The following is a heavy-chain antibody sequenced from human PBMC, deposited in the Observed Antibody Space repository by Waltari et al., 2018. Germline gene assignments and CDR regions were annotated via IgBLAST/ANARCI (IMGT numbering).Heavy chain of an antibody. D-gene: IGHD3-10*01. Sequence: QVQLVQSGAEVKKPGASVKVSCKASGYTFTGYYMHWVRQAPGQGVGWMGWINPNSGGTNYAQKVQGRVTMTRDTSISTTYMELSRLRSDDTAVYYCAQPSGSYYYPRYYGMDVWGQGTTVTVSS. CDR2: INPNSGGT. CDR3: AQPSGSYYYPRYYGMDV. J-gene: IGHJ6*02. CDR1: GYTFTGYY. V-gene: IGHV1-2*02.